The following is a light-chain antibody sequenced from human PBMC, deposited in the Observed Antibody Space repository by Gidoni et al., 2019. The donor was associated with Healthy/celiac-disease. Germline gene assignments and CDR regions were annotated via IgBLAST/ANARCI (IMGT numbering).Light chain of an antibody. CDR2: GAF. V-gene: IGKV3-20*01. CDR3: QQYGTSPAT. Sequence: EIVLTQSPGTLSLSPGERATLSCRASESVSNYLAWYQHKAGQAPRLLIHGAFSRANGIADRFSGSGSGTEFPLTISRLEPEDFAVYHCQQYGTSPATFGQGTKVEIK. J-gene: IGKJ1*01. CDR1: ESVSNY.